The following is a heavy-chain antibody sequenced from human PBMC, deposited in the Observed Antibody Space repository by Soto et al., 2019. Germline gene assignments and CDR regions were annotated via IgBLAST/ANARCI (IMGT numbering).Heavy chain of an antibody. V-gene: IGHV4-34*01. CDR1: GGSFSGYY. Sequence: PSETLSLTCAVYGGSFSGYYWSWIRQPPGKGLEWIGEINHSGSTNYNPSLKSRVTISVDTSKNQFSLKLSSVTAADTAVYYCARSGVGYCTNGVCYTHRITPRYFDYWGQGTLVTVSS. D-gene: IGHD2-8*01. J-gene: IGHJ4*02. CDR2: INHSGST. CDR3: ARSGVGYCTNGVCYTHRITPRYFDY.